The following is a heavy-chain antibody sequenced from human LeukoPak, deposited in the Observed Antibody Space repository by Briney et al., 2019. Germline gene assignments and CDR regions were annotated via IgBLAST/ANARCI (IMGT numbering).Heavy chain of an antibody. CDR1: GGSISSSSYY. J-gene: IGHJ4*02. D-gene: IGHD1-26*01. Sequence: SETLSLTCTVSGGSISSSSYYWGWIRQPAGKGLEWIGSIYYSGSTYYNPSLKSRVTISVDTSKNQFSLKLSSVTAADTAVYYCARVSGGNYSRHWLDYWGQGTLVIVSS. V-gene: IGHV4-39*07. CDR3: ARVSGGNYSRHWLDY. CDR2: IYYSGST.